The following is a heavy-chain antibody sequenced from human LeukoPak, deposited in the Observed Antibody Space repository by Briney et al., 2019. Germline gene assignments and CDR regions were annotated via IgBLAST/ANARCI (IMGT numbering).Heavy chain of an antibody. V-gene: IGHV4-4*02. D-gene: IGHD2-2*01. CDR2: IYHSGST. J-gene: IGHJ5*02. Sequence: PSEALSLTCAVSGGSISSSNWWSWVRQPPGKGLEWIGEIYHSGSTNYSPSLKSRVTISVDKSKNQFSLKLSSVTAADTAVYYCARVGDIVVVPAAIPNWFDPWGQGTLVTVSS. CDR1: GGSISSSNW. CDR3: ARVGDIVVVPAAIPNWFDP.